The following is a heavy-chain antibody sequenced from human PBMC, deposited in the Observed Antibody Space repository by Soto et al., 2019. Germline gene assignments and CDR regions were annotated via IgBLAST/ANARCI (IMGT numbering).Heavy chain of an antibody. Sequence: SETLSLTCAVSGASVTSDDYYWSWIRQPPGKGLEWIGYIYHSGSTYYNPSLKSRVSISIDTSQNQFSLKLTSLTAADTAVYYCARDPIFYYASSGYGGSYFDYWGQGSRVTAPQ. V-gene: IGHV4-30-4*01. CDR1: GASVTSDDYY. J-gene: IGHJ4*02. CDR3: ARDPIFYYASSGYGGSYFDY. CDR2: IYHSGST. D-gene: IGHD3-22*01.